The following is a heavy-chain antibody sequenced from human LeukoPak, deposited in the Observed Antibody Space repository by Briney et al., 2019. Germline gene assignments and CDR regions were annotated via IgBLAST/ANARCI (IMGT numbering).Heavy chain of an antibody. J-gene: IGHJ4*02. D-gene: IGHD2-2*01. CDR2: IYYSGST. CDR3: AREYCSSTSCYEDY. Sequence: SETLSLTCAVSGGSISSSNWWSWIRQPPGKGLEWIGYIYYSGSTYYNPSLKSRVTISVDTSKNQFSLKLSSVTAADTAVYYCAREYCSSTSCYEDYWGQGTLVAVSS. CDR1: GGSISSSNW. V-gene: IGHV4-30-4*01.